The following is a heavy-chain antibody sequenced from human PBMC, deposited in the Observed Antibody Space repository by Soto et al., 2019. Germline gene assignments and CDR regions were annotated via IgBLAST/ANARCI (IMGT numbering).Heavy chain of an antibody. Sequence: SETLSLTCTVSGGSISSGGYYWSWIRQHPGKGLEWIGYIYYSGSTYYNPSLKSRVTISVDTSKNQFSLKLSSVTAADTAVYYCAVTTMMVVVTTYYFDYWGQGTLVTVSS. CDR2: IYYSGST. CDR1: GGSISSGGYY. CDR3: AVTTMMVVVTTYYFDY. D-gene: IGHD3-22*01. J-gene: IGHJ4*02. V-gene: IGHV4-31*03.